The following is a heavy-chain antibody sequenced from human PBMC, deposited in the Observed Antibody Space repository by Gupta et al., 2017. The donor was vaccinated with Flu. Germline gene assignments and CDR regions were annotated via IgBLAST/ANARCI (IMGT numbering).Heavy chain of an antibody. V-gene: IGHV4-61*02. D-gene: IGHD3/OR15-3a*01. CDR1: GASITAGVYY. CDR3: ARDRGTGYFRNLFDL. Sequence: GKPSQTLSLTCTVSGASITAGVYYWTWIRQPAGKGLEWIGRIYVSGSTNYSPSLKDRVILSLDTSKNQISLTLTSVTAEDTAVYYCARDRGTGYFRNLFDLWGQGTLVTVSS. J-gene: IGHJ5*02. CDR2: IYVSGST.